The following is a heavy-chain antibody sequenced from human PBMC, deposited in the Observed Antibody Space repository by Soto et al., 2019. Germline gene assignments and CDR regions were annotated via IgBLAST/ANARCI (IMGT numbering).Heavy chain of an antibody. Sequence: PGGSLRLSCAASGFTFSNAWMSWVRQAPGKGLEWVGRIKSKTDGGTTDYAAPVKGRFITSRDDSKNTLYLQMNSLQTEDTAVYYCTTVGVPPRANYYYYYGMDVWGQGTTVTVS. CDR1: GFTFSNAW. J-gene: IGHJ6*02. V-gene: IGHV3-15*01. D-gene: IGHD3-16*01. CDR2: IKSKTDGGTT. CDR3: TTVGVPPRANYYYYYGMDV.